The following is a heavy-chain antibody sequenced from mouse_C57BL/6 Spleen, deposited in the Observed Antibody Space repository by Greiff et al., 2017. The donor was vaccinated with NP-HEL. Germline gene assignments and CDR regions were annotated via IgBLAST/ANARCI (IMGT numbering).Heavy chain of an antibody. CDR3: ARNSGSRGYFDY. V-gene: IGHV1-50*01. D-gene: IGHD1-1*01. CDR2: IDPSDSYT. J-gene: IGHJ2*01. Sequence: QVQLQQPGAELVKPGASVKLSCKASGYTFTSYWMQWVKQRPGQGLEWIGEIDPSDSYTNYNQKFKGKATLTVDTSSSTAYMQLSSLTSEDSAVYYCARNSGSRGYFDYWGQGTTLTVSS. CDR1: GYTFTSYW.